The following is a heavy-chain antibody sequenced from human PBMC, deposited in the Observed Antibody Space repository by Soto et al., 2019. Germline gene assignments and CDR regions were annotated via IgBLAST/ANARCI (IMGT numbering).Heavy chain of an antibody. V-gene: IGHV1-69*01. CDR2: IIPVFGRP. CDR3: AREGSGYNF. CDR1: GGTFSSFG. J-gene: IGHJ4*02. Sequence: QVQLVQSGAELKKPGSSVKVSCKASGGTFSSFGISWVRQAPGQGLEWMGGIIPVFGRPNYAQRFRGRLTITADESTSTPYMELIDLGSEDTAVYYCAREGSGYNFWGQGTQVTVSS. D-gene: IGHD5-12*01.